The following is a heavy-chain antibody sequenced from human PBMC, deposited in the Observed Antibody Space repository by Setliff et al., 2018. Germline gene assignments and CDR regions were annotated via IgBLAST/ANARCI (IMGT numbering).Heavy chain of an antibody. J-gene: IGHJ4*02. D-gene: IGHD2-15*01. CDR2: IYHSGSI. V-gene: IGHV4-4*02. CDR1: GGSISSSNW. CDR3: AKGDGGYPSDS. Sequence: SETLSLTCTVSGGSISSSNWWTWVRQPPGKGLEWIGEIYHSGSINYNPSLKSRVTMSVDKSKNQFSLKLTSVIAADTAVYYCAKGDGGYPSDSWGQGILVTVSS.